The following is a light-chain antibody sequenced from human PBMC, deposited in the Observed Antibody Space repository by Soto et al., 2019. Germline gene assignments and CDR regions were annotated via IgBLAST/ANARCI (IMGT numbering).Light chain of an antibody. Sequence: QSVLTQPASVSGSPGQSITISCTGTSSEVGSYNLVSWYQQHPGKAPKLMIYEVSKRPSGVSNRFSGSKSGNTASLTIFGLQAEDEADYYCCSYAGSSTYVFGTGTKVTVL. CDR1: SSEVGSYNL. CDR2: EVS. J-gene: IGLJ1*01. V-gene: IGLV2-23*02. CDR3: CSYAGSSTYV.